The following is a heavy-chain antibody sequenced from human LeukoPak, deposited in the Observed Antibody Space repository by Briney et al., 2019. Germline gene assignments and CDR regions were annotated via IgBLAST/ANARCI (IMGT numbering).Heavy chain of an antibody. CDR2: ISGSGSST. J-gene: IGHJ4*02. V-gene: IGHV3-23*01. CDR1: GFTFSSYS. D-gene: IGHD6-19*01. CDR3: AKDSSGWFYDY. Sequence: GGSLRLSCAASGFTFSSYSMNWVRQAPGKGLEWVSAISGSGSSTHYADSVKGRFTISRDNSKNTLYLLMNSLRAEDTAVYYCAKDSSGWFYDYWGQGTLVTVSS.